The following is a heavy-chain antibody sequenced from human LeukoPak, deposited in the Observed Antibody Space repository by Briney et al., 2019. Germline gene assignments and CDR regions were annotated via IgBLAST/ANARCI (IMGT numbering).Heavy chain of an antibody. D-gene: IGHD6-13*01. CDR1: GFTFSNYA. CDR3: AKNRQQLDY. V-gene: IGHV3-23*01. CDR2: ISGSGGNT. Sequence: GASLRLSCAASGFTFSNYAMSWVRQAPGKGLEWVSTISGSGGNTYYADSVKGRFTISRDSSKNTLYLQMNSLRAEDTAVYYCAKNRQQLDYWGQGILVTVSS. J-gene: IGHJ4*02.